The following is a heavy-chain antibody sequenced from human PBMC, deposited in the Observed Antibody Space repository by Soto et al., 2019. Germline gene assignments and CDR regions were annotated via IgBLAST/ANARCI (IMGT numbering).Heavy chain of an antibody. CDR1: VGSISISNST. V-gene: IGHV4-39*01. CDR2: IYYSGST. Sequence: QLQLQESGQERVKPSETLSLTCTFSVGSISISNSTWGWIRHPQGKGREWIGSIYYSGSTYYTPSLKSRVTISVDTSKNQFSLKLSSVTAADTAVYYCARKQWLRLVDYWGQGTLVTVSS. J-gene: IGHJ4*02. CDR3: ARKQWLRLVDY. D-gene: IGHD5-12*01.